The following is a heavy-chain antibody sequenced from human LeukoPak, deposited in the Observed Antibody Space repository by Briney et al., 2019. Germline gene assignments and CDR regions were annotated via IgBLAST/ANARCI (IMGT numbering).Heavy chain of an antibody. J-gene: IGHJ5*02. D-gene: IGHD4-17*01. CDR3: ARDWDGAGWFDP. Sequence: GGSLRLSCAASGFTFSSYSMNWVRQAPGKGLEWVSSISSSSSYIYYADSVKGRFTISRDNAKNSLYLQMNSLRAEDTAVYYCARDWDGAGWFDPWGQGTLVTVSS. V-gene: IGHV3-21*04. CDR1: GFTFSSYS. CDR2: ISSSSSYI.